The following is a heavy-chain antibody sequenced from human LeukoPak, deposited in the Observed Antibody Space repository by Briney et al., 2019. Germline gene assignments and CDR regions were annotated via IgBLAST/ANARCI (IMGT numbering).Heavy chain of an antibody. CDR1: GYTFTSYD. J-gene: IGHJ4*02. CDR2: MNPNSGNT. D-gene: IGHD3-10*01. V-gene: IGHV1-8*01. CDR3: ARGKVFGFGELLEPFDY. Sequence: ASVKVSCKASGYTFTSYDINWVRQATGQGLEWMGWMNPNSGNTGYAQKFQGRVTMTRNTSISTAYMELSSLRSEDTAVYYCARGKVFGFGELLEPFDYWGQGTLVTVSS.